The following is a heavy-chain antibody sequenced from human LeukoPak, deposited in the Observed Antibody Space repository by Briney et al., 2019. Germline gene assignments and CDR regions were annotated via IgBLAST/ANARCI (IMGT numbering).Heavy chain of an antibody. Sequence: SETLSLTCTVSGGSISSYYWSWIRQPPGKGLEWIGYIHYSGSTNYNSSLTSRVTISVDTSKNQLSLKLTSVSAADTAVYYCARGGWSHDYWGQGTLVTVSS. CDR1: GGSISSYY. J-gene: IGHJ4*02. V-gene: IGHV4-59*01. CDR2: IHYSGST. CDR3: ARGGWSHDY. D-gene: IGHD6-19*01.